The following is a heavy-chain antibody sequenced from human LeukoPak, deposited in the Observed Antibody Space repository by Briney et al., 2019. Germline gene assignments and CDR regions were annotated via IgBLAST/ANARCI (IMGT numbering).Heavy chain of an antibody. CDR3: ARGFYQSNGPEPFFDF. CDR2: TIPMGASA. Sequence: ASVKVSCKASRDTFRNYGIAWVRQAPGQGLEFVGGTIPMGASAIYAEKFRGRVTITADASTTTTYMTLSSLRSDDTAVYYCARGFYQSNGPEPFFDFWGQGTLVTVSS. D-gene: IGHD2-8*01. J-gene: IGHJ4*02. V-gene: IGHV1-69*13. CDR1: RDTFRNYG.